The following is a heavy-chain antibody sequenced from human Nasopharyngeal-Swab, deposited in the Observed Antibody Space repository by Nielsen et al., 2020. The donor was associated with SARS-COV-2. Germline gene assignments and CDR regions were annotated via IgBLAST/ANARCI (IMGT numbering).Heavy chain of an antibody. V-gene: IGHV3-9*01. CDR2: ISWNSGSI. J-gene: IGHJ6*03. CDR1: GFTFDDYA. CDR3: AKDMSPNTYYYYMDV. Sequence: GGSLRLSCAASGFTFDDYAMHWVRQAPGKGLEWVSGISWNSGSIGYADSMKGRFTISRDNAKNSLYLQMNSLRAEDTALYYCAKDMSPNTYYYYMDVWGKGTTVTVSS.